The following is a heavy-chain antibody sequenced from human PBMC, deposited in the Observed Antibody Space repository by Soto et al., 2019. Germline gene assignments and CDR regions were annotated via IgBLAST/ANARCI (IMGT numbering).Heavy chain of an antibody. J-gene: IGHJ4*02. CDR1: GGSISSGGYY. D-gene: IGHD6-19*01. CDR2: IYYSGST. Sequence: QVQLQESGPGLVKPSQTLSLTCTVSGGSISSGGYYWSWIRQHPGKGLELIGYIYYSGSTYYNPALKSRVTISVDTSKNQFSLKLSSVTAADTAVYYCARDRSSGGEGYFDYWGQGTLVTVSS. CDR3: ARDRSSGGEGYFDY. V-gene: IGHV4-31*03.